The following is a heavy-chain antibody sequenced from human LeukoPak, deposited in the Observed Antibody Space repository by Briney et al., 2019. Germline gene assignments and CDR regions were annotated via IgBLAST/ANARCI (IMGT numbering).Heavy chain of an antibody. CDR3: ARYRSTGGLFWQPDDYYYYGMDV. CDR2: IYPGDSDT. CDR1: GYSFTSYW. D-gene: IGHD2-8*02. Sequence: GESLKISCKCSGYSFTSYWTGWVRQMPGKGLEWVGIIYPGDSDTRYSPSFQGQVTISADKSISTAYLQWSSLKASDTAMYYCARYRSTGGLFWQPDDYYYYGMDVWGKGTTVTVSS. J-gene: IGHJ6*04. V-gene: IGHV5-51*01.